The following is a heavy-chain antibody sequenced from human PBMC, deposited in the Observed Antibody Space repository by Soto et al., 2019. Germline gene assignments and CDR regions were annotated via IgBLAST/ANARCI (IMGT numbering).Heavy chain of an antibody. J-gene: IGHJ5*02. CDR1: GGSISSHDW. CDR3: ARALRGPNYDFWSGYRPGWFDP. CDR2: ISQTGST. V-gene: IGHV4-4*02. D-gene: IGHD3-3*01. Sequence: KASETLSLTCAVSGGSISSHDWWSWVRQPPGKGLEWLGEISQTGSTNYNPSLTSRLTISVDTSKNQLSLKLNSVTAADTAVYYCARALRGPNYDFWSGYRPGWFDPWGQGTLVTVSS.